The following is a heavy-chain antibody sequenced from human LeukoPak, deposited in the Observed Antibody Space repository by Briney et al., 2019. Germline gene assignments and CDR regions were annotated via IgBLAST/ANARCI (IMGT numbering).Heavy chain of an antibody. CDR3: ARQWGTYYDH. CDR1: GYIFTNYW. V-gene: IGHV5-51*01. J-gene: IGHJ4*02. D-gene: IGHD3-16*01. CDR2: IYPGDSDA. Sequence: GESLKISCNGSGYIFTNYWIAWVRQMPGKGLEWMGIIYPGDSDARYSPSFQGQVTISAGKFITTAYLQWSSVKASDTAIYYCARQWGTYYDHWGQGTLVTVSS.